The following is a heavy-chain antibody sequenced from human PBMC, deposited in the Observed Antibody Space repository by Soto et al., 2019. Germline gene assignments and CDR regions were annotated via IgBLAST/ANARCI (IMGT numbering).Heavy chain of an antibody. V-gene: IGHV3-48*02. CDR1: GFRFSYHS. D-gene: IGHD2-21*02. CDR3: ARLPKGSLVTA. CDR2: ISSGSDNI. Sequence: GGSLRLSCVASGFRFSYHSMTWVRQSPGKGLQWIAYISSGSDNIYYAESVRGRFTVSRDNAKNALFLQMNSLRDDDTATYYCARLPKGSLVTAWGQGTRVTVSS. J-gene: IGHJ4*02.